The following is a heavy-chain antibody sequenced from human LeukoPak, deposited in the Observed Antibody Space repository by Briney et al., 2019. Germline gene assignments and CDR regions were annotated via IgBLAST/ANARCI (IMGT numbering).Heavy chain of an antibody. CDR2: ISAYNGNT. V-gene: IGHV1-18*01. CDR1: GYTFTSYG. J-gene: IGHJ4*02. CDR3: ARDLGYYYDSSGNDY. Sequence: GASVKISCKASGYTFTSYGISWVRQAPGQGLEWMGWISAYNGNTNYAQKLQGRVTMTTHTSTSTAYMELRSLRSDDTAVYYCARDLGYYYDSSGNDYWGQGTLVTVSS. D-gene: IGHD3-22*01.